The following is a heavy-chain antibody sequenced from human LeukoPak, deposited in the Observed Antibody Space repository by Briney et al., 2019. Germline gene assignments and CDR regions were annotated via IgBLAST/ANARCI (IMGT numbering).Heavy chain of an antibody. J-gene: IGHJ4*02. V-gene: IGHV3-23*01. D-gene: IGHD5-12*01. CDR3: AKLKRYSGYGENYFDY. CDR1: GFTFSSYD. Sequence: GGSLRLSCAASGFTFSSYDMTWVRQTPGKGLEWVALISRSGGTTYYADSVKGRFTISRDNSKNTLYLQMNSLRAEDTAVYYCAKLKRYSGYGENYFDYWGQGTLVTVSS. CDR2: ISRSGGTT.